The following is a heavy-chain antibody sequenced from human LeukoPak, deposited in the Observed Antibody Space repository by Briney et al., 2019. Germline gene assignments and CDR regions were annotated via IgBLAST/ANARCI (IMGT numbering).Heavy chain of an antibody. Sequence: SETLSLTCTVSGASFASNYWSWIRQPPGKGLEWIGYIYYSGTTTYNPSLERRVTMSVDMSKTQFSLRLNSVTATDTAVYYCARLDCGGDCYVDYWGQGTLVTVSS. V-gene: IGHV4-59*08. J-gene: IGHJ4*02. CDR2: IYYSGTT. CDR3: ARLDCGGDCYVDY. D-gene: IGHD2-21*02. CDR1: GASFASNY.